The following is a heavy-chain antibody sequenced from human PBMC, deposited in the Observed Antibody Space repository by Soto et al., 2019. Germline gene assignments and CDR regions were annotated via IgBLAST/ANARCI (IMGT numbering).Heavy chain of an antibody. Sequence: ASLKVSCKASGYTFTSYAMHWVRQAPGQRLEWMGWINAGNGNTKYSQKFQGRVTITRDTSASTAYMELSSLRSEDTAVYYCARSPYGSGSYFAIDYWGQGTLVTVSP. J-gene: IGHJ4*02. CDR2: INAGNGNT. D-gene: IGHD3-10*01. V-gene: IGHV1-3*01. CDR1: GYTFTSYA. CDR3: ARSPYGSGSYFAIDY.